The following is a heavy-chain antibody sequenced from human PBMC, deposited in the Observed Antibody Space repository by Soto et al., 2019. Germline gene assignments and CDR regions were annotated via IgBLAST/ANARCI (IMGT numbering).Heavy chain of an antibody. J-gene: IGHJ3*02. CDR2: IIPIFGTA. V-gene: IGHV1-69*13. Sequence: SVKGACKGAGGSLSSYASSWVRQAPGQGLEWMGGIIPIFGTANYAQKFQGRVTITADESTSTAYMELSSLRSEDTAVYYCARGSGSDAFDIWGQGTMVTVSS. CDR3: ARGSGSDAFDI. CDR1: GGSLSSYA.